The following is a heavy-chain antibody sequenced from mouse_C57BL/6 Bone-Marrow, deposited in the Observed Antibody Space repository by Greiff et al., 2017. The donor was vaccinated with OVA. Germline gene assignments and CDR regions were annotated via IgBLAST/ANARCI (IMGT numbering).Heavy chain of an antibody. CDR2: INPNNGGT. CDR1: GYTFTDYN. CDR3: ARSNAY. V-gene: IGHV1-18*01. Sequence: EVQLQQSGPELVKPGALVKIPCKASGYTFTDYNMDWVKQSHGKSLEWIGDINPNNGGTIYNQKFKGKATLTVDKSSSTAYMELRSLTSEDTAVYYCARSNAYWGQGTLVTVSA. J-gene: IGHJ3*01.